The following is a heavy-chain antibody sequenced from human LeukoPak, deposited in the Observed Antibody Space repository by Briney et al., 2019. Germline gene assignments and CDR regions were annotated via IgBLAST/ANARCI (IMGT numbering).Heavy chain of an antibody. CDR1: GFTFSSYA. CDR3: ARDVGYYDFWSGYYFDY. Sequence: PGRSLRLSCAASGFTFSSYAMHWVRQAPGKGLEWVAVISYDGSNKYYADSVKGRFTISRDNSKSTLYLQMNSLRAEDTAVYYCARDVGYYDFWSGYYFDYWGQGTLVTVSS. J-gene: IGHJ4*02. D-gene: IGHD3-3*01. CDR2: ISYDGSNK. V-gene: IGHV3-30*04.